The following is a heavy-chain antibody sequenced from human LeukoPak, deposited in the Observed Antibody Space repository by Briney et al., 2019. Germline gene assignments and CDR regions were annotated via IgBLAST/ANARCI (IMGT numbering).Heavy chain of an antibody. D-gene: IGHD1-14*01. V-gene: IGHV3-23*01. J-gene: IGHJ4*02. Sequence: GGSLRLSCAASGFSLSTSSMAWVRQAPGGGPDWVADIYADSSDTYHADSVKGRFSISRDDSTNTLYLQLNGLRAEDTAAYYCAKRLNHNYFEHWGRGALVTVSS. CDR1: GFSLSTSS. CDR3: AKRLNHNYFEH. CDR2: IYADSSDT.